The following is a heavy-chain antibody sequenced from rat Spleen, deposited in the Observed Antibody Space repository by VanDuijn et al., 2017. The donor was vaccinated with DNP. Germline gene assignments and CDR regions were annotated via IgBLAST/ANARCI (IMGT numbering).Heavy chain of an antibody. D-gene: IGHD1-6*01. CDR3: ARHEPMYNTDHYYPYFDY. V-gene: IGHV2-72*01. CDR1: GFSLTSNG. CDR2: IWAGGST. J-gene: IGHJ2*01. Sequence: QVLLKESGPGLMQPSETLSLTCTVSGFSLTSNGVGWVRQPLGKGLAWMGTIWAGGSTNYNSAVQSRLSISRDPSKSQVLLKMNSLQPEDTGTYYCARHEPMYNTDHYYPYFDYWGQGVMVTVSS.